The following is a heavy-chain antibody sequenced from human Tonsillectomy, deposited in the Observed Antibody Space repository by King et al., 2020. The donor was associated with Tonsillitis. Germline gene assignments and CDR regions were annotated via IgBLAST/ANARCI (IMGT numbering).Heavy chain of an antibody. Sequence: VQLQQWGAGLFKPSETLSLTCAVYGGSFSGYYWTWIRQPPGKVLDWIGEINHSGSPNYNPSLKSRVTISVDTSKNQFSLKLSSVTAADTAVYYCARVASYYYDSSGSPYYFDYWGQGTLVTVSS. CDR1: GGSFSGYY. CDR3: ARVASYYYDSSGSPYYFDY. D-gene: IGHD3-22*01. CDR2: INHSGSP. J-gene: IGHJ4*02. V-gene: IGHV4-34*01.